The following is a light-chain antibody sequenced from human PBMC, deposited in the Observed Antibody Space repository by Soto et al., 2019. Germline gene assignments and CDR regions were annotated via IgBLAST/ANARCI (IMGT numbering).Light chain of an antibody. V-gene: IGKV1-5*01. CDR1: QSISSW. CDR2: DAS. J-gene: IGKJ1*01. CDR3: QQYKSYSRT. Sequence: DIQMTQSPSTLSASVGDRVTITFLASQSISSWLAWYQQKPGKSPTLLIYDASSLESGVPSRFSGSGSGTEFTLNISSLQPEDFATYYCQQYKSYSRTFGQGTKVDIK.